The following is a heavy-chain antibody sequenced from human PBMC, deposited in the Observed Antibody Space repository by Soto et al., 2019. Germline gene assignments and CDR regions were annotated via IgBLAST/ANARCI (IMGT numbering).Heavy chain of an antibody. J-gene: IGHJ6*03. CDR3: ARDFKESQYYYYCMDV. D-gene: IGHD3-10*01. V-gene: IGHV3-21*06. CDR2: ISSSSIYT. Sequence: VQLVESGGGLVKPGGSLRLSCVVYGFTFSSYSMNWVRQAPGKGLEWVSSISSSSIYTYYADSVKGRFTISRDNAKNSVYLQMNSLRAEDTAVYYCARDFKESQYYYYCMDVWGKGTTVTVSS. CDR1: GFTFSSYS.